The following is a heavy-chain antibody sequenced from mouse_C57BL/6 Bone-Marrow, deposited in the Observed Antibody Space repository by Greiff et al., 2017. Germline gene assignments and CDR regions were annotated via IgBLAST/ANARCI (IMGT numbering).Heavy chain of an antibody. CDR2: IYPRSGNT. D-gene: IGHD1-1*01. V-gene: IGHV1-81*01. J-gene: IGHJ2*01. CDR1: GYTFTSYG. CDR3: ARRTVVAPLDY. Sequence: VKLQESGAELARPGASVKLSCKASGYTFTSYGISWVKQRTGQGLEWIGEIYPRSGNTYYNEKFKGKATLTADKSSSTAYMELRSLTSEDSAVYFCARRTVVAPLDYWSQGTTLTVSS.